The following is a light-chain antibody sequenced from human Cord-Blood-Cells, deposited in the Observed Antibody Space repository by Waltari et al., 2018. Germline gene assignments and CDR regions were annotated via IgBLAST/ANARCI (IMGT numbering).Light chain of an antibody. CDR3: GTWDSSLSAGV. CDR1: SSNIGNNY. J-gene: IGLJ2*01. CDR2: ENN. Sequence: QSVLTQPPSVSAAPGQKVTISCSGSSSNIGNNYVSWYQQLPGTAPKLLIYENNKRPSGSPDLFSGSKSGTSATLGITGLQTGDEAYYYCGTWDSSLSAGVFGGGTKLTVL. V-gene: IGLV1-51*02.